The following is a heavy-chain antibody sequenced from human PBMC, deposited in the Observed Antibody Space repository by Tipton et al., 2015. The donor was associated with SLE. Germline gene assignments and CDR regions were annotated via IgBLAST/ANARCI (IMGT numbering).Heavy chain of an antibody. CDR1: GGSISSFSYY. CDR3: ARHRELAYFDL. D-gene: IGHD3-9*01. V-gene: IGHV4-39*07. CDR2: IYYSGST. Sequence: TLSLTCTVSGGSISSFSYYWGWIRQPPGKGLEWIGTIYYSGSTYYNPSLKSRVTISLETSKNQFSLKLHSVTAADTAVYFCARHRELAYFDLWGQGTLVTVSS. J-gene: IGHJ4*02.